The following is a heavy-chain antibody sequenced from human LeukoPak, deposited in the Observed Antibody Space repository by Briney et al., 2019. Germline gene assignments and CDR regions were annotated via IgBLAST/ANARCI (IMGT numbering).Heavy chain of an antibody. CDR1: GGSISSGGYY. CDR3: ARSLHYYDAFDI. J-gene: IGHJ3*02. D-gene: IGHD3-10*01. V-gene: IGHV4-31*03. CDR2: IYYSGST. Sequence: SETLSLTCTVSGGSISSGGYYWSWIRQHPGKGLEWIGYIYYSGSTYYNPSLKSRVTISVDTSKNQFSLKLSSVTAADTAVYYCARSLHYYDAFDIWGQGTMVTVSS.